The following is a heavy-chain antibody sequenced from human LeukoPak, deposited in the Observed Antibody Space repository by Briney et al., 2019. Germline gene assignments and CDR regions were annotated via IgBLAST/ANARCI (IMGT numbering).Heavy chain of an antibody. CDR3: SRGTDRSKSGDY. CDR2: IYFRETT. D-gene: IGHD1-1*01. CDR1: GDSISTRSYA. V-gene: IGHV4-39*07. Sequence: SETLSLNCSVSGDSISTRSYAWGWIRQPPGKGLEWIATIYFRETTYYNPSVKSRATISVDTSKRQFSLKLSSVTAADTAIYYCSRGTDRSKSGDYWGQGALVTVSA. J-gene: IGHJ4*02.